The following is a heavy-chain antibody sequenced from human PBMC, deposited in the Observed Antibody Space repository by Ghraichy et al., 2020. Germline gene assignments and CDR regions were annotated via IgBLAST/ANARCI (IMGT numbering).Heavy chain of an antibody. D-gene: IGHD3-22*01. V-gene: IGHV3-30*02. J-gene: IGHJ4*02. CDR2: IRYDGSNK. Sequence: FCAASGFTFSTYGIHWVRQAPGKGLEWVAFIRYDGSNKYYADSVKGRFTISRDNSKNTLYLQMNSLRAEDTAVYYCATGSPTYYYDSSGYQYYFDYWGQGTLVTVSS. CDR3: ATGSPTYYYDSSGYQYYFDY. CDR1: GFTFSTYG.